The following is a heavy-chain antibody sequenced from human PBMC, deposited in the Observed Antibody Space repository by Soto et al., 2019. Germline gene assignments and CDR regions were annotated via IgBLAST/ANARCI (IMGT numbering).Heavy chain of an antibody. D-gene: IGHD3-9*01. CDR3: AKAYHILTGYYMGY. V-gene: IGHV3-30*18. CDR2: ISYDGSNK. Sequence: QVQLVESGGGVVQPGRSLRLSCAASGFTFSSYGMHWVRQAPGKGLEWVAVISYDGSNKYYADSVKGRFTISRDNSKNTLCLLMNSLRAEDTAVYYCAKAYHILTGYYMGYWGQGTLVTVSS. CDR1: GFTFSSYG. J-gene: IGHJ4*02.